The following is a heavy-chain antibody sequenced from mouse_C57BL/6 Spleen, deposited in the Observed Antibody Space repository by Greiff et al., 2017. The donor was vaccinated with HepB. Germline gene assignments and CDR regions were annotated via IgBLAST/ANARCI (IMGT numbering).Heavy chain of an antibody. CDR3: TRWGDDSRRHYLAMRC. J-gene: IGHJ4*01. V-gene: IGHV1-15*01. D-gene: IGHD1-1*01. CDR2: IDPETGGT. CDR1: GYTFTAYE. Sequence: VQLQQSGAELVRPGASVTLSCKASGYTFTAYEMHWVKQTPVHGLEWIGAIDPETGGTAYNQKFKGKAILTADKSSSTAYMELRSLTSEDSAVYYCTRWGDDSRRHYLAMRCWGEGSSDTDSS.